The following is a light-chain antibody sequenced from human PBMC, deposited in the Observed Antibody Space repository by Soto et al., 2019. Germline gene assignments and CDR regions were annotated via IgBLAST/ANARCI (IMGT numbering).Light chain of an antibody. CDR1: QSVSSN. J-gene: IGKJ5*01. CDR3: QHYNNWPFT. CDR2: GAS. V-gene: IGKV3-15*01. Sequence: EIVMTQSPSTLSVSPWERSTLSCMASQSVSSNLAWYQQKPGQAPTLLIFGASARATGIPARFSGSGSGTEFTLTISSLQSEDFAVYYCQHYNNWPFTFGQGTRLEIK.